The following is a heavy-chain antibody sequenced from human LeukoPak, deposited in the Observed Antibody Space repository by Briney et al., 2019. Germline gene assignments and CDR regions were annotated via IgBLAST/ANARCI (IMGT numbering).Heavy chain of an antibody. V-gene: IGHV4-4*02. D-gene: IGHD3-22*01. CDR2: XXLSGTT. CDR1: GDSINSLDL. CDR3: AGLVGRYSSGLYYYYFDY. J-gene: IGHJ4*02. Sequence: PSETLSLTCTVSGDSINSLDLWSWVRQPPGKGLXXXXXXXLSGTTHSNPSXXXRVTISIDKSKNQFFLNLSSVTAADTAVYYCAGLVGRYSSGLYYYYFDYWGQGTLVTVSS.